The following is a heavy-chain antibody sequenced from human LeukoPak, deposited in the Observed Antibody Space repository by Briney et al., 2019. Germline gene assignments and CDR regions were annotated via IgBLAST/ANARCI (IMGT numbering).Heavy chain of an antibody. V-gene: IGHV3-23*01. J-gene: IGHJ4*02. D-gene: IGHD3-10*01. CDR2: ISGSGGST. CDR3: AKAHYGSGSYYKNSDFDY. CDR1: GFTFSSYA. Sequence: PGGSLRLSWAASGFTFSSYAMSWVRQAPVKGLEWVSAISGSGGSTYYADSVKGRFTISRDNSKNTLYLQMNSLRAEDTAVYYCAKAHYGSGSYYKNSDFDYWGQGTLVTVSS.